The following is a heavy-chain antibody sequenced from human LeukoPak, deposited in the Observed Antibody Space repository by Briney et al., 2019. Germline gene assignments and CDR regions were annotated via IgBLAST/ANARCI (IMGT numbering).Heavy chain of an antibody. CDR1: GYSISSGYY. D-gene: IGHD3-10*01. CDR2: IYHSGST. V-gene: IGHV4-38-2*02. Sequence: PSETLSLTCTVSGYSISSGYYWGWIRQPPGKGLEWIGSIYHSGSTYYNPSLKSRVTISVDTSKNQFSLKLSSVTAADTAVYYCARDGGSGSYFFHWGQGTLVTVSS. J-gene: IGHJ4*02. CDR3: ARDGGSGSYFFH.